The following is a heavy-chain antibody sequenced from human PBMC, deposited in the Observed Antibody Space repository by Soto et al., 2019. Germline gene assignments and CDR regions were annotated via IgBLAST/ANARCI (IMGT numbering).Heavy chain of an antibody. CDR1: GFTFSSYA. Sequence: PGGSLRLSCAASGFTFSSYAMSWVRQAPRKGLEWVSDISGSGGSTYYADSVKGRFTLSRDNSKNTLYLQKNSLRAEDTAVYYCAKDPSITIFGGVGYMDVWGKGTTVTVSS. CDR3: AKDPSITIFGGVGYMDV. J-gene: IGHJ6*03. D-gene: IGHD3-3*01. V-gene: IGHV3-23*01. CDR2: ISGSGGST.